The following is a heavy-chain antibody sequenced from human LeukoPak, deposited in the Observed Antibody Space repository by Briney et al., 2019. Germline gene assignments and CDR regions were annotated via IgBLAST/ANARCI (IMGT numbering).Heavy chain of an antibody. Sequence: GGSLRLSCAASGFTFSSYAMSWVRQAPGKGLEWVSAISGSGGSTYYADSVKGRFTISRDNSKNTLYLPMNSLRAEDTAVDYCATPTAYYYDSSGYYPFAYWGQGTLVTVSS. CDR3: ATPTAYYYDSSGYYPFAY. CDR2: ISGSGGST. D-gene: IGHD3-22*01. V-gene: IGHV3-23*01. CDR1: GFTFSSYA. J-gene: IGHJ4*02.